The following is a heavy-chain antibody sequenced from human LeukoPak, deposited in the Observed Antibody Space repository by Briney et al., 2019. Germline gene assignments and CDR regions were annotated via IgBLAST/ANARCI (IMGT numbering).Heavy chain of an antibody. CDR1: GGSISSSSYY. CDR3: ARVRAAMVFGY. Sequence: SETLSLTCTVSGGSISSSSYYWGWIRQPPGKGLEWIGSIYYSGSTYYNPSLKSRVTISVDTSKNQFSLKLSSVTAADTAVYYCARVRAAMVFGYWGQGTLVTVSS. J-gene: IGHJ4*02. CDR2: IYYSGST. D-gene: IGHD5-18*01. V-gene: IGHV4-39*07.